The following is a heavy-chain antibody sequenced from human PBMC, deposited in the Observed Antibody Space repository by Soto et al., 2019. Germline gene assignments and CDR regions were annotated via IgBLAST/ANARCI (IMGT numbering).Heavy chain of an antibody. CDR3: ASPSYDYDSSGYWIGPFDY. V-gene: IGHV4-39*01. D-gene: IGHD3-22*01. CDR1: GGSISSSSYY. J-gene: IGHJ4*02. CDR2: IYYSGST. Sequence: QLQLQESGPGLVKPSETLSLTCTVSGGSISSSSYYWGWIRQPPGKGLEWIGSIYYSGSTYYNPSLKCRVTISVDTSQNQFSLKLISVTAADTAVYYCASPSYDYDSSGYWIGPFDYWGQGNLVTVSS.